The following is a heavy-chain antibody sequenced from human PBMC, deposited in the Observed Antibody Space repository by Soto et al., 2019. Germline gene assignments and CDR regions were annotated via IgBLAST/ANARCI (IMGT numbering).Heavy chain of an antibody. V-gene: IGHV3-23*01. Sequence: GGSLRLSCAASGFTFSSYAMSWVRQAPGKGLEWVSAISGSGGSTYYADSVKGRFTISRDNSKNTLYLQMNSLRAEDTAVYYCHSSSWYLGFSPLFRGGNYWGQGTLVTVSS. CDR2: ISGSGGST. D-gene: IGHD6-13*01. CDR3: HSSSWYLGFSPLFRGGNY. CDR1: GFTFSSYA. J-gene: IGHJ4*02.